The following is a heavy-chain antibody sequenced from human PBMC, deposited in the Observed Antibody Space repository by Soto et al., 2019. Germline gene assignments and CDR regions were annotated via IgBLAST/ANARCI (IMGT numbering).Heavy chain of an antibody. CDR1: AFSFSDYS. J-gene: IGHJ6*02. V-gene: IGHV3-48*02. CDR2: INNNSRSI. Sequence: GGSLRLSCAASAFSFSDYSMNWVRQAPGKGLEWVSYINNNSRSIYYADSVKGRFTISRDNAKNSLYLQMNSLRDEDTAVYYCARDCMTASCSGDSGMDVWGQGTTVTVSS. D-gene: IGHD2-2*01. CDR3: ARDCMTASCSGDSGMDV.